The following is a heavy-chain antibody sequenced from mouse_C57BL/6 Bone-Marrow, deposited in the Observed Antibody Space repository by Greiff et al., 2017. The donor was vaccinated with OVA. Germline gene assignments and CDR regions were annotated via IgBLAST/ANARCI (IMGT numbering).Heavy chain of an antibody. CDR1: GYAFSSSW. J-gene: IGHJ3*01. CDR2: IYPGDGDT. D-gene: IGHD1-1*01. Sequence: QVQLQQSGPELVKPGASVKISCKASGYAFSSSWMNWVKQRPGKGLEWIGRIYPGDGDTNYNGKFKGKATLTADKSSSTAYMQLSSLTSEDSAVYFCALYGSISGFFADWGQGTLVTVSA. CDR3: ALYGSISGFFAD. V-gene: IGHV1-82*01.